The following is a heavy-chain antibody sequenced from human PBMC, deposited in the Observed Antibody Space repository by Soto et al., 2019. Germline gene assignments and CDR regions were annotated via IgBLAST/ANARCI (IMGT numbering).Heavy chain of an antibody. CDR1: GGTFSSYA. D-gene: IGHD3-22*01. J-gene: IGHJ3*02. CDR2: IIPIFGTA. Sequence: QVQLVQSGAEVKKPGSSVKVSCKASGGTFSSYAISWVRQAPGQGLEWMGGIIPIFGTANYAQKFQGRVTNPXXEXTXLAYMELSSLRSEDTAVYYCARDRNSSGYYRDAFDIWGQGTMVTVSS. V-gene: IGHV1-69*05. CDR3: ARDRNSSGYYRDAFDI.